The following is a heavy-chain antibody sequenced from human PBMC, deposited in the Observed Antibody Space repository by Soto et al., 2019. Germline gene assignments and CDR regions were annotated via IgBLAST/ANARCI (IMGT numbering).Heavy chain of an antibody. CDR3: RWLINGASEVSDF. D-gene: IGHD1-26*01. Sequence: QVQLVQSGAEVRKPGSSVKVSCKASGVTFSSYTISWVRPAPGQGLEGMGRIIPVLGVAKYAPKFQGRPTIIAHEPTSTVYMDLSSLRSADTTMSYARWLINGASEVSDFWGPGTVITVSS. CDR1: GVTFSSYT. V-gene: IGHV1-69*02. CDR2: IIPVLGVA. J-gene: IGHJ3*01.